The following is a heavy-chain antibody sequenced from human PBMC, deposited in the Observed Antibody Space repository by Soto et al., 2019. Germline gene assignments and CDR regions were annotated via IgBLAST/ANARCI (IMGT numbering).Heavy chain of an antibody. CDR2: IYHSGST. J-gene: IGHJ5*02. V-gene: IGHV4-30-2*01. D-gene: IGHD2-2*01. CDR3: ARVPDR. Sequence: SETLSLTCAASGASIISAGYCCRCIRQPPGKGLEWRGYIYHSGSTYYNPSLKSRVTISVDRSKNQFSLKLSSVTAADTAVYYCARVPDRWGQGTLVTVSS. CDR1: GASIISAGYC.